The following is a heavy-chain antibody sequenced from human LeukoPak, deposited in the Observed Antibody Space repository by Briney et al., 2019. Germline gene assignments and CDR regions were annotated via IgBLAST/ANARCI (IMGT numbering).Heavy chain of an antibody. D-gene: IGHD1-7*01. CDR2: INHSGST. J-gene: IGHJ4*02. Sequence: SETLSLTCAVYGGSFSGYYRSWIRQPPGKGLEWIGEINHSGSTNYNPSLKSRVTISVDTSKNQFSLKLSSVTAADTAVYYCARAGGITGTTFSDYWGQGTLVTVSS. V-gene: IGHV4-34*01. CDR1: GGSFSGYY. CDR3: ARAGGITGTTFSDY.